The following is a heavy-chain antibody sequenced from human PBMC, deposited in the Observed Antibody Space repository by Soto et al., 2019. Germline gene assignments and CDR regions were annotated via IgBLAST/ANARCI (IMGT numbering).Heavy chain of an antibody. CDR3: ARHSLALRKNNWFDP. J-gene: IGHJ5*02. CDR1: GDSIISSDFY. CDR2: IFYLGSS. D-gene: IGHD3-3*02. Sequence: SETLSLTCTVSGDSIISSDFYWGWVRQPPGKGLEWIGSIFYLGSSYYNPSLKSRATMSVDTSKNQFSLRLRSVTAADTALYFCARHSLALRKNNWFDPWGQGIMVTVSS. V-gene: IGHV4-39*01.